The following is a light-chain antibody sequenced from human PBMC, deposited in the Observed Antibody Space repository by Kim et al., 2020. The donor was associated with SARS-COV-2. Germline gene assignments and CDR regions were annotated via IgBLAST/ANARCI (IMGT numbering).Light chain of an antibody. V-gene: IGKV2-28*01. CDR2: LGS. J-gene: IGKJ2*01. CDR3: MQALQTPYT. Sequence: EPASISCRSSQSLLHSNGYNYLDWYLQKPGQSPQLLIYLGSNRASGVPDRFSGSGSGTDFTLKISREEAEDVGVYYCMQALQTPYTFGQGTKLEI. CDR1: QSLLHSNGYNY.